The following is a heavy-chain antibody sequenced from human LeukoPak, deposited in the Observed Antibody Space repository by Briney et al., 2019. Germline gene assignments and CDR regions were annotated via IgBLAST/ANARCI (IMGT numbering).Heavy chain of an antibody. CDR2: ISSSGSTI. V-gene: IGHV3-11*01. Sequence: GGSLRLSCAASGFTFSYYYMSWIRQAPGKGLEWVSYISSSGSTIYYADSVKGRLTISRDNAKNSLYLQMNSLRAEDTAVYYCARHPQGRGKGYSGYEPDYWGQGTLVTVSS. J-gene: IGHJ4*02. D-gene: IGHD5-12*01. CDR3: ARHPQGRGKGYSGYEPDY. CDR1: GFTFSYYY.